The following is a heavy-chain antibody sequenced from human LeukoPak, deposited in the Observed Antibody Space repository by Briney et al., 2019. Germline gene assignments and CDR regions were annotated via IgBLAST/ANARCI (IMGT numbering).Heavy chain of an antibody. CDR1: GFTVSTDF. CDR3: ARGGYSYGRPFDH. D-gene: IGHD5-18*01. CDR2: IYRGGNT. Sequence: QSGGSLRLSCAASGFTVSTDFMSWVRQAPGKGLEWVLVIYRGGNTYYVDSVKGRFTISRDNSKNMVYLQMNSLRVEDTAVYYCARGGYSYGRPFDHWGQGTLVTVSS. J-gene: IGHJ4*02. V-gene: IGHV3-53*01.